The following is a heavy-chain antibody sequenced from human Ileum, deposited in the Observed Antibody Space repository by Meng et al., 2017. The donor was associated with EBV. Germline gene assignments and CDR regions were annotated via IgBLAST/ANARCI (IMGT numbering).Heavy chain of an antibody. CDR3: ARESYSDSSGYYSLDY. CDR1: GGSISSSNW. J-gene: IGHJ4*02. Sequence: QVQLQGSGPGLGKPSGSRSLTSAVSGGSISSSNWWSWVRQAPGKGLEWIGEIHHTESTNYNPSLKSRVTISVDKSKNQFSLKLSSVTAADTAVYYCARESYSDSSGYYSLDYWGQGSLVTVSS. V-gene: IGHV4-4*02. D-gene: IGHD3-22*01. CDR2: IHHTEST.